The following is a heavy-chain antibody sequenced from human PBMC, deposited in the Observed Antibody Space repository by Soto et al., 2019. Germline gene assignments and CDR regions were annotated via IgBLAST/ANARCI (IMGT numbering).Heavy chain of an antibody. CDR3: ARDGQLISARNWFDP. Sequence: VASVKVSCKASGYTFTSYGITWVRQAPGQGLEWMGWSSGYNGDIKYAQKFQGRVTMTADTSTSTAYMELRSLRSDDTAIYFCARDGQLISARNWFDPWGQGTLVTVSS. J-gene: IGHJ5*02. CDR1: GYTFTSYG. D-gene: IGHD6-6*01. CDR2: SSGYNGDI. V-gene: IGHV1-18*01.